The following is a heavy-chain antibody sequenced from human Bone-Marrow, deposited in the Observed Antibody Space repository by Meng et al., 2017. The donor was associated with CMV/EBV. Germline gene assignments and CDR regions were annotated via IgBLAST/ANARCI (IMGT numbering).Heavy chain of an antibody. V-gene: IGHV4-31*03. CDR2: IYYSGST. Sequence: SETLSLTCTVSGGSISSGGYYWSWIRQHPGKGLEWIGYIYYSGSTYYNPSLKSRVTISVDTSKNQFSLKLSSVTAADTAVYYCARVPYCSSTSCYSGVGYYFDYWGQGTLVTVSS. J-gene: IGHJ4*02. D-gene: IGHD2-2*02. CDR3: ARVPYCSSTSCYSGVGYYFDY. CDR1: GGSISSGGYY.